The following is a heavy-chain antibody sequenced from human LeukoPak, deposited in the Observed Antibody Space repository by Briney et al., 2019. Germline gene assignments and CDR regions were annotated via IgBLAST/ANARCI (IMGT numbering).Heavy chain of an antibody. CDR3: ARSHPTYYYDSSGYLD. V-gene: IGHV4-34*01. D-gene: IGHD3-22*01. J-gene: IGHJ4*02. Sequence: PSETLSPTCAVYGGSFSGYYWSWIRQPPGKGLEWIGEINHSGSTNYNPSLKSRVTISVDTSKNQFSLKLSSVTAADTAVYYCARSHPTYYYDSSGYLDWGQGTLVTVSS. CDR2: INHSGST. CDR1: GGSFSGYY.